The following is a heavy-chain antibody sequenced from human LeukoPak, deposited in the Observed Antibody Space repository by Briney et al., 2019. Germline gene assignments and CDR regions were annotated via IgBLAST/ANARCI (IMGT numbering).Heavy chain of an antibody. CDR2: ISYDGSNK. Sequence: GGSLRLSCAASGFTFSSYAMHWVRQAPGKGLEWVAVISYDGSNKYYADSVKGRFTISRDNSKNTLYLQMNSLRAEDTAVYYCARDRGSYYFDYWGQGTLVTVSS. CDR1: GFTFSSYA. V-gene: IGHV3-30-3*01. D-gene: IGHD1-26*01. CDR3: ARDRGSYYFDY. J-gene: IGHJ4*02.